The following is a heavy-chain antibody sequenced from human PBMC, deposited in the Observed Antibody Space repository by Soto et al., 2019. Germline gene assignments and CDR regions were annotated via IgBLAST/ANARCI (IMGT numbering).Heavy chain of an antibody. D-gene: IGHD2-2*01. CDR3: ARGSTSFDY. CDR1: GVTFSSYS. V-gene: IGHV3-21*05. J-gene: IGHJ4*02. CDR2: ISQGGSKT. Sequence: PGGSLRLSCAASGVTFSSYSRNWVRQAPGRGPEWVSYISQGGSKTYYVGSVKGRFTISRDNAKNSLYLQMNSLRVEDTAVYYCARGSTSFDYWGQGALVTVSS.